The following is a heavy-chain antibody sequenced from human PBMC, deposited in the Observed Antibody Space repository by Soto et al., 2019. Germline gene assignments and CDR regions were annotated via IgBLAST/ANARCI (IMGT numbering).Heavy chain of an antibody. CDR3: TREGLTADAAAGKPNYYYYGMDV. CDR2: IRSKAYGGTT. D-gene: IGHD6-13*01. Sequence: GGSLRLSCTASGFTFGDYAMSWVRQAPGKGLEWVGFIRSKAYGGTTEYAASVKGRFTISRDDSKSIAYLQMNSLKTEDTAVYYCTREGLTADAAAGKPNYYYYGMDVWGQGTTVTVSS. V-gene: IGHV3-49*04. CDR1: GFTFGDYA. J-gene: IGHJ6*02.